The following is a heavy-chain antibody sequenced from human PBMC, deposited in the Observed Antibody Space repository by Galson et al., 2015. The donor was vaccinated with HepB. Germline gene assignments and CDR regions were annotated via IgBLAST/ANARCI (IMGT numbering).Heavy chain of an antibody. Sequence: SVKVSCKASGYTFTSYYMHWVRQAPGQGLEWMGIINPSGGSTSYAQKFQGRVTMTRDTSTSTVYMELSSLRSEDTAAYYCAREYSSGWFPPDYGMDVWGQGTTVTVSS. CDR2: INPSGGST. CDR1: GYTFTSYY. CDR3: AREYSSGWFPPDYGMDV. J-gene: IGHJ6*02. D-gene: IGHD6-19*01. V-gene: IGHV1-46*03.